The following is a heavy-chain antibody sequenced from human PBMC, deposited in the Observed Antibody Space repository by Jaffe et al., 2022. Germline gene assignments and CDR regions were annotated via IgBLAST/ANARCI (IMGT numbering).Heavy chain of an antibody. Sequence: QVQLQQWGAGLLKPSETLSLTCAVYGGSFSGYYWSWIRQPPGKGLEWIGEINHSGSTNYNPSLKSRVTISVDTSKNQFSLKLSSVTAADTAVYYCARVQRISWFREKGYMDVWGKGTTVTVSS. CDR1: GGSFSGYY. J-gene: IGHJ6*03. D-gene: IGHD3-10*01. V-gene: IGHV4-34*01. CDR2: INHSGST. CDR3: ARVQRISWFREKGYMDV.